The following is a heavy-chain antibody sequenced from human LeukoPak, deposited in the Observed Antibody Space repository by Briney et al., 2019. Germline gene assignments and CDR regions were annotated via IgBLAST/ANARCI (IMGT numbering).Heavy chain of an antibody. V-gene: IGHV4-59*01. CDR1: GGSISSYY. Sequence: SETLSLTCTVSGGSISSYYWSWLRQPPGKGLEWIGYIYYSGSTNYNPSLKSRVTISVDTSKNQFSLKLSSVTAADTAVYYCARTTEAHSWRTRYYDYYMDVWGKGTTVTVSS. D-gene: IGHD6-13*01. J-gene: IGHJ6*03. CDR2: IYYSGST. CDR3: ARTTEAHSWRTRYYDYYMDV.